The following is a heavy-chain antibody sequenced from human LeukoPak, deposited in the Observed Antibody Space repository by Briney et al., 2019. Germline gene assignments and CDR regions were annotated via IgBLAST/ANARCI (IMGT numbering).Heavy chain of an antibody. CDR2: IKQDGTET. Sequence: GGSLRLSCAASGFTFSGYWMSWVRQAPGKGLEWVANIKQDGTETYYVDSVKGRFTISRDNAKNSLYLQMNSLGAEDTAVYYCARERIFSYWGQGTLVTVSS. CDR1: GFTFSGYW. J-gene: IGHJ4*02. CDR3: ARERIFSY. V-gene: IGHV3-7*01.